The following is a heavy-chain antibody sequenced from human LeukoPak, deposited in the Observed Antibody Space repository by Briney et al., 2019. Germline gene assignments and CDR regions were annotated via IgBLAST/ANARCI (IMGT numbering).Heavy chain of an antibody. V-gene: IGHV4-34*01. D-gene: IGHD5-18*01. J-gene: IGHJ3*02. CDR1: GFIFSSYW. CDR3: ARGGYSYGFKAFGI. CDR2: INHSGST. Sequence: PGGSLRLSCATSGFIFSSYWMCWVRQPPGKGLEWIGEINHSGSTNYNPSLKSRATISVDTSKNQFSLRLSSVTAADTAVYYCARGGYSYGFKAFGIWGQGTKVTVSS.